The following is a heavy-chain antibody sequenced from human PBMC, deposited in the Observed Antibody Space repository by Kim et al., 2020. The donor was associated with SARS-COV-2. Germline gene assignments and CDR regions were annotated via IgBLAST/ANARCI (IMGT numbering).Heavy chain of an antibody. J-gene: IGHJ4*02. Sequence: ADSVKVRFTIYRDNSKNPLYLQMNILRAEYTAVYYCEKDGSGSYYAPIDYWGQGTLVTVSS. CDR3: EKDGSGSYYAPIDY. V-gene: IGHV3-23*01. D-gene: IGHD3-10*01.